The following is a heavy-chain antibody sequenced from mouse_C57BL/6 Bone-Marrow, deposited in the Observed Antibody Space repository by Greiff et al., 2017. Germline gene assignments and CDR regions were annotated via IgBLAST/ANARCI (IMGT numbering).Heavy chain of an antibody. Sequence: EVHLVESGGGLVKPGGSLKLSCAASGFTFSSYAISWVRQTPEKRLEWVATISDGGSYTYYPDNVKGRFTISRDNAKNNLYLQMSHLKSEDTAMYYCARDGPIYYDYFDYWGQGTTLTVSS. CDR2: ISDGGSYT. CDR3: ARDGPIYYDYFDY. CDR1: GFTFSSYA. D-gene: IGHD2-4*01. V-gene: IGHV5-4*01. J-gene: IGHJ2*01.